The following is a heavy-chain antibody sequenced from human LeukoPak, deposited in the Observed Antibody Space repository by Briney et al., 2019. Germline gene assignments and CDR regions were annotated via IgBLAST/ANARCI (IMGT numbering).Heavy chain of an antibody. CDR3: ARWAYWYDVAAFDI. D-gene: IGHD1-1*01. CDR1: GFTFSSYS. J-gene: IGHJ3*02. V-gene: IGHV3-21*01. Sequence: GGSLRLSCAASGFTFSSYSMNWVRQAPGKGLEWVSSISSSSSYIYYADSVKGRFTISRDNAKNSLYLQMNSLRAEDTGVYYCARWAYWYDVAAFDIWGQGTMVTVSS. CDR2: ISSSSSYI.